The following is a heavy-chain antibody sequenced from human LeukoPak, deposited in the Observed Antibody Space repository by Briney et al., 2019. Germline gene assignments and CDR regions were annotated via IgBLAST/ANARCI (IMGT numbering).Heavy chain of an antibody. CDR2: IIPIFGTA. CDR1: GGTFSSYA. D-gene: IGHD6-13*01. CDR3: ARQQQLVLAGAFDI. V-gene: IGHV1-69*01. J-gene: IGHJ3*02. Sequence: SVKVSCKASGGTFSSYAISWVRQAPGQGLEWMGGIIPIFGTANYAQKFQGRVTITADESTSTAYMGLSSLRSEDTAVYYCARQQQLVLAGAFDIWGQGTMVTVSS.